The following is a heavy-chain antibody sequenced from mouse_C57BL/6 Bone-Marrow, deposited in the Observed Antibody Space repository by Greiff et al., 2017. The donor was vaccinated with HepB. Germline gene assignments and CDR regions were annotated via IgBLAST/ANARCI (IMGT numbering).Heavy chain of an antibody. CDR2: IRLKSDNYAT. Sequence: EVKLMESGGGLVQPGGSMKLSCVASGFTFSNYWMNWVRQSPEKGLEWVAQIRLKSDNYATHYAESVKGRFTISRDDSKSSVYLQMNNLRAEDTGIYYCTPFRYFDVWGTGTTVTVSS. V-gene: IGHV6-3*01. CDR1: GFTFSNYW. CDR3: TPFRYFDV. J-gene: IGHJ1*03.